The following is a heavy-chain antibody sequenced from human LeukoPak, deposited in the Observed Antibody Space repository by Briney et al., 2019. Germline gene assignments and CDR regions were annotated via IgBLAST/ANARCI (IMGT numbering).Heavy chain of an antibody. J-gene: IGHJ6*03. CDR2: IRYDGSNK. D-gene: IGHD1-1*01. V-gene: IGHV3-30*02. CDR1: GFTFSSYA. Sequence: GGSLRLSCAASGFTFSSYAMSWVRQAPGKGLEWVAFIRYDGSNKYYADSVKGRFTISRDNSKNTLYLQMNSLRAEDTAVYYCAKKSNWNYYYYMDVWGKGTTVTVSS. CDR3: AKKSNWNYYYYMDV.